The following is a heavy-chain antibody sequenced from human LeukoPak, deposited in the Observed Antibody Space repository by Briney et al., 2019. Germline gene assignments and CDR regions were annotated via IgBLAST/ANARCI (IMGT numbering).Heavy chain of an antibody. CDR3: VRDGDAYDFDL. J-gene: IGHJ4*02. V-gene: IGHV3-74*01. CDR2: IKSDRSWT. CDR1: GFSIRGYW. D-gene: IGHD5-12*01. Sequence: PGGSLRLSCAASGFSIRGYWMHWVRQAPGKGLMWVSRIKSDRSWTNYADSVRGRFTISRDNAKNTLFLQMVGLRAEDTAIYYCVRDGDAYDFDLWGQGILVTVSS.